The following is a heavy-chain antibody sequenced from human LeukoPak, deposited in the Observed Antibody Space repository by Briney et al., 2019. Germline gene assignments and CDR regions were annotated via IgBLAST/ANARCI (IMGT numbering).Heavy chain of an antibody. CDR3: ARGPAVAGTLYYYGMDV. D-gene: IGHD6-19*01. CDR2: INPHSGGT. V-gene: IGHV1-2*02. CDR1: GYTFTGYY. Sequence: ASVKVSCKASGYTFTGYYMHWVRQAPGQGLEWMGWINPHSGGTNYAQKFQGRVTMTRDTSISTAYMELSRLRSDDTAVYYCARGPAVAGTLYYYGMDVWGQGTTVTVSS. J-gene: IGHJ6*02.